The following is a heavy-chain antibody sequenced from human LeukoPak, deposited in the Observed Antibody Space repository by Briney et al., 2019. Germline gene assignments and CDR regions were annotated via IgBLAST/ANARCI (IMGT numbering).Heavy chain of an antibody. J-gene: IGHJ4*02. Sequence: GGSLRLSCAASGFTFSSYAMHWVRQAPGKGLEWVAVISYDGSNKYYADSVKGRFTISRDNSKNTLYLQMNSLRAEDTAVYYCASGFDGSYYFDYWGQGTLVTVSS. CDR1: GFTFSSYA. CDR3: ASGFDGSYYFDY. D-gene: IGHD1-26*01. V-gene: IGHV3-30-3*01. CDR2: ISYDGSNK.